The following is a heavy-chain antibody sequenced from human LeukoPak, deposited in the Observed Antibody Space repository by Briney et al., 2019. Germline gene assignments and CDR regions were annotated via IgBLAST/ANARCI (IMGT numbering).Heavy chain of an antibody. D-gene: IGHD3-9*01. CDR3: VRWGGAYDILTGYYFNFFDF. CDR1: GGSTINSYY. CDR2: IHYSGST. V-gene: IGHV4-39*01. Sequence: PSETLSLTCAVYGGSTINSYYWGWIRQPPGKGLEWIGSIHYSGSTYYNPSLQSRVAMSVDTSKNQFSLNLSSVTAADTAIYFCVRWGGAYDILTGYYFNFFDFWGQGTLVTVSS. J-gene: IGHJ4*02.